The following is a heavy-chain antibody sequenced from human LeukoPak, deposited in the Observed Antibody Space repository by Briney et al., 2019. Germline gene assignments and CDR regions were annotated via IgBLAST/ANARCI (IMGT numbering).Heavy chain of an antibody. CDR3: AKEYLIWFGDFDAFDI. Sequence: GGSLRLSCAASGFTFSTYGMHWVRQAPGKGLEWVAVISYDVSNKYYADSVKGRFTISRDNSKNTLYLQMNSVRAEDTAVYYCAKEYLIWFGDFDAFDIWGQGTMVTVSS. J-gene: IGHJ3*02. D-gene: IGHD3-10*01. CDR2: ISYDVSNK. CDR1: GFTFSTYG. V-gene: IGHV3-30*18.